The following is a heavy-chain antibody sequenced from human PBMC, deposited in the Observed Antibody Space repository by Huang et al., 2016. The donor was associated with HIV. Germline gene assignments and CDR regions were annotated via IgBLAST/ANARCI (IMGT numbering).Heavy chain of an antibody. V-gene: IGHV1-69*13. CDR2: FIPVSGTL. CDR1: GGALGSYT. D-gene: IGHD2-8*01. Sequence: QVQLVQSGAEVKKPGSSVKVSCKASGGALGSYTLSWVRQAPGQGLEWVGGFIPVSGTLKYAQKLQGRVTITADDSTNTEYMILSNLRSEDTAVYYCARALGMNGGFFDYWGQGTLVTVSS. J-gene: IGHJ4*02. CDR3: ARALGMNGGFFDY.